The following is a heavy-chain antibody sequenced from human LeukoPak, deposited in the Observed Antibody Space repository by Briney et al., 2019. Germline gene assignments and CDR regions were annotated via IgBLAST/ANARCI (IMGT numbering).Heavy chain of an antibody. D-gene: IGHD3-10*01. V-gene: IGHV1-46*01. CDR1: GYMFTNYY. CDR3: ARGTYYYGSGSYAFDI. Sequence: ASVKVSCKASGYMFTNYYVHWVRQAPGQGLEWVGIINPSSGSTSHTQKFQGRVTMTRDTSTSTVYMELSSLRSEDTAVYYCARGTYYYGSGSYAFDIWGQGTMVTVSS. CDR2: INPSSGST. J-gene: IGHJ3*02.